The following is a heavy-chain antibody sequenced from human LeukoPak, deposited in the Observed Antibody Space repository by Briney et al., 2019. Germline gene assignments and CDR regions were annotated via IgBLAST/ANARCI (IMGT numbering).Heavy chain of an antibody. D-gene: IGHD2-2*01. V-gene: IGHV1-69*05. CDR3: ARAVPAAPTGYYYYMDV. CDR1: GGTLSSYA. J-gene: IGHJ6*03. Sequence: SVKVSCKASGGTLSSYAISWVRQAPGQGLEWMGGIIPIFGTANYAQKFQGRVTITTDESTSTAYMELSSLRSEDTAVYYCARAVPAAPTGYYYYMDVWGKGTTVTVSS. CDR2: IIPIFGTA.